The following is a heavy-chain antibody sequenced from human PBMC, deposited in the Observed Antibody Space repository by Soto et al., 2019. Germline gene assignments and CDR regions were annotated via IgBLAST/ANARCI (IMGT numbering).Heavy chain of an antibody. J-gene: IGHJ4*02. D-gene: IGHD3-22*01. V-gene: IGHV4-31*03. Sequence: QVQLQESGPGLVKPSQTLSLICTVSGGSIGSGGYYWSWIRQHPGKGLEWIGYIYSSGSTYYNPSLKSRLTLSLDTSENHFSLNLSSMTAADTAVYYCARDGDGSGYFLDFWGQGTLVTVSS. CDR2: IYSSGST. CDR3: ARDGDGSGYFLDF. CDR1: GGSIGSGGYY.